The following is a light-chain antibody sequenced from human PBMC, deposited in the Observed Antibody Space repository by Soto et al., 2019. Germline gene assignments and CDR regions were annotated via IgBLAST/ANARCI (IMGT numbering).Light chain of an antibody. Sequence: IQLTQSPCSLSASVADRVPITCRASQGISKYLAWYQQKPGKAPKLLIYAASSLLSGVPSRFSGSGSGTDFTLTISSRQPEDFATYYCQQLNSYPTFGGGTKVDIK. CDR3: QQLNSYPT. CDR2: AAS. CDR1: QGISKY. J-gene: IGKJ4*01. V-gene: IGKV1-9*01.